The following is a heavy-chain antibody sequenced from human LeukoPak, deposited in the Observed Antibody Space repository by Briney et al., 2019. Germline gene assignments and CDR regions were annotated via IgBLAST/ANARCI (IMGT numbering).Heavy chain of an antibody. CDR3: ARGGYSYGRSKFDY. Sequence: SGGSLRLSCAASGFTFDDYAMHWVRQAPGKGLAWVSGISWNSGSIGYADSVKGRFTISRDNAKNSLYLQMNSLRAEDMALYYCARGGYSYGRSKFDYWGQGTLVTVSS. J-gene: IGHJ4*02. V-gene: IGHV3-9*03. CDR1: GFTFDDYA. D-gene: IGHD5-18*01. CDR2: ISWNSGSI.